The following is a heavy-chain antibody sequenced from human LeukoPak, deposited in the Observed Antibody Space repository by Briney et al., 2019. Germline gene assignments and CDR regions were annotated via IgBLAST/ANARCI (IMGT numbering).Heavy chain of an antibody. CDR3: ASFSVATTEFDC. CDR2: IYRSGLT. Sequence: SETLSLTCAVSGGSISSGAYSWNWIRQPPGKGLEWIGYIYRSGLTYYNPSLKSRVSMSVDKSTNQFSLKLSSMTAADTAVYYCASFSVATTEFDCWGQGTLVTVSS. D-gene: IGHD5-12*01. V-gene: IGHV4-30-2*01. CDR1: GGSISSGAYS. J-gene: IGHJ4*02.